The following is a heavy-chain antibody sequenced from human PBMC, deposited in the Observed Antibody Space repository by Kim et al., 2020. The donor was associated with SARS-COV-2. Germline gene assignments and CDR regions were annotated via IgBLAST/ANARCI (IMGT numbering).Heavy chain of an antibody. J-gene: IGHJ4*02. V-gene: IGHV7-4-1*02. CDR2: INTNTGNP. D-gene: IGHD3-10*01. CDR1: GYTFTSYA. Sequence: ASVKVSCKASGYTFTSYAMNWVRQAPGQGLEWMGWINTNTGNPTYAQGFTGRFVFSLDTSVSTAYLQISSLKAEDTAVYYCARDINIIPIDLEGVIIPPIGYFDYWGQGTLVTVSS. CDR3: ARDINIIPIDLEGVIIPPIGYFDY.